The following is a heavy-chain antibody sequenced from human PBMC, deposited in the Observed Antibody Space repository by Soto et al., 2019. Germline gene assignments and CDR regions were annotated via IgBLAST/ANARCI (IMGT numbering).Heavy chain of an antibody. CDR3: VGTNGGLEF. D-gene: IGHD2-8*01. J-gene: IGHJ4*02. V-gene: IGHV3-64D*06. Sequence: EVQLVESGGGLVQPGGSLRLSCSASGFTFSYYAMHWVRQAPGKGLEYVSAISSNGDNTYYADSVKGRFTISRDISKKTMFSSKRSLGTEDTAVFYCVGTNGGLEFWGQGTLVTVSS. CDR2: ISSNGDNT. CDR1: GFTFSYYA.